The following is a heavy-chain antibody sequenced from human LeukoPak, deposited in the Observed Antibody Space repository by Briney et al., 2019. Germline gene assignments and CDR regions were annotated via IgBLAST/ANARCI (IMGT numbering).Heavy chain of an antibody. CDR1: GFTFSSYW. CDR2: IKQDGSEK. CDR3: ARDGSGYSDPVDY. J-gene: IGHJ4*02. D-gene: IGHD3-22*01. V-gene: IGHV3-7*01. Sequence: GGSLRLSCAASGFTFSSYWMSWVRRAPGKGLEWVANIKQDGSEKYYVDSVKGRFTISRDNAKNSLYLQMNSLRAEDTAVYYCARDGSGYSDPVDYWGQGTLVTVSS.